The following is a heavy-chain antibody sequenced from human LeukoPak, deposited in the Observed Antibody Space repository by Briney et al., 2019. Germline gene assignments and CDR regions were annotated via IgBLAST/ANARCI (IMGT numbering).Heavy chain of an antibody. Sequence: SETLSLTCAVYGGSFSGYYWSWIRQPPGKGLEWMGEINHSGSTNYNPSLKSQVIISVDTSKNQFSLKLSSVTAADTAVYYCARHVEIAVAGPIDYWGQGTLVTVSS. J-gene: IGHJ4*02. CDR3: ARHVEIAVAGPIDY. CDR2: INHSGST. CDR1: GGSFSGYY. D-gene: IGHD6-19*01. V-gene: IGHV4-34*01.